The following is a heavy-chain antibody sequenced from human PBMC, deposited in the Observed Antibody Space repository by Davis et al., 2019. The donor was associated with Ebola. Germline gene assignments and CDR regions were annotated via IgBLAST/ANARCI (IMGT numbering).Heavy chain of an antibody. D-gene: IGHD4-17*01. V-gene: IGHV4-30-4*02. J-gene: IGHJ4*02. CDR2: IYYSGST. CDR3: ARETTVTLIDY. CDR1: GGPISSGDYY. Sequence: MPSETLSLTCTVSGGPISSGDYYWSWIRQPPGKGLEWIGYIYYSGSTNYNPSLKSRVTISVDTSKNQFSLKLSSVTAADTAVYYCARETTVTLIDYWGQGTLVTVSS.